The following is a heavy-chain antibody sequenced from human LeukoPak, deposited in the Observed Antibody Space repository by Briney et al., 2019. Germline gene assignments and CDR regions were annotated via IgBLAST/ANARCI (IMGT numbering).Heavy chain of an antibody. J-gene: IGHJ5*02. CDR2: ISGSGGST. D-gene: IGHD6-13*01. CDR1: GFTFSSYA. CDR3: AKGLTDSSSSIGLFDP. V-gene: IGHV3-23*01. Sequence: GGSLRLSCAASGFTFSSYAMSWVRQAPGKGLEWVSAISGSGGSTYYADSVKGRFTISRDNSKNTLYLQMNSLRAEDTAVYYCAKGLTDSSSSIGLFDPWGQGTLVTVSS.